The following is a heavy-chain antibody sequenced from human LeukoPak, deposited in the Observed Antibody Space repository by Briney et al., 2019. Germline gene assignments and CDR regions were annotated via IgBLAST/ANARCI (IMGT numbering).Heavy chain of an antibody. D-gene: IGHD6-6*01. V-gene: IGHV3-74*01. CDR3: ARVNLRRSSSATSSYYYYMDV. CDR1: GFTFSAYW. CDR2: INTDGSST. J-gene: IGHJ6*03. Sequence: GGSLRLSCAASGFTFSAYWMHWVRQAPGKGLVWVSRINTDGSSTSYADSVKGRFTISRDNAKNSLYLQMNSLRAEDTAVYYCARVNLRRSSSATSSYYYYMDVWGIGTTVTVSS.